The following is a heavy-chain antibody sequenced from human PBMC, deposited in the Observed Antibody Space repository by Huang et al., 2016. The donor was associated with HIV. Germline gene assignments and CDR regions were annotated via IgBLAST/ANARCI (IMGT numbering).Heavy chain of an antibody. D-gene: IGHD3-10*01. CDR2: GNHRGSA. CDR3: ARPKMTATPSDSSWSYFDF. J-gene: IGHJ4*02. CDR1: GGSFSDYF. Sequence: QVRLEQWGPNLLKPSDTLSLKCAVYGGSFSDYFWTWIRQSPVKGLEWFGEGNHRGSATPKPSLRSRVSMSVDSSKNQFYLNLTSVTAADTAVYFCARPKMTATPSDSSWSYFDFWGRGTPVTVSS. V-gene: IGHV4-34*01.